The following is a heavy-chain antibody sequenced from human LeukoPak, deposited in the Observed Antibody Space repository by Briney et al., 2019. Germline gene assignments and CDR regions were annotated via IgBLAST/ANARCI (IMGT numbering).Heavy chain of an antibody. CDR2: IYYSGST. CDR3: AIQPGIAAAGWLDY. Sequence: PSQTLSLTCTVSGGSISSGDYYWRWIRQPPGKGLEWIGYIYYSGSTYYNPSLKSRVTISVDTSKNQFSLKLSSVTAADTAVYYCAIQPGIAAAGWLDYWGQGTLVTVSS. J-gene: IGHJ4*02. D-gene: IGHD6-13*01. V-gene: IGHV4-30-4*08. CDR1: GGSISSGDYY.